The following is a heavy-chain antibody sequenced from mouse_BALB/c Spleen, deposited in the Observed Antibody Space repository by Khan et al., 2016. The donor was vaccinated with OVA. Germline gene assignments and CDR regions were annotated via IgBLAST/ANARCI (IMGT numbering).Heavy chain of an antibody. J-gene: IGHJ2*01. D-gene: IGHD1-1*01. CDR1: GYTFINYW. V-gene: IGHV1-7*01. CDR3: ARRGLRWDFDY. CDR2: INPSTGYT. Sequence: QVQLKQSGAELAKPGASVKMSCKASGYTFINYWILWIKQRPGQGLEWIGYINPSTGYTEYNQNFKEQATLTADKSSSTAYMQLSSLTSEDSTVYYCARRGLRWDFDYWGQGTTLTVSS.